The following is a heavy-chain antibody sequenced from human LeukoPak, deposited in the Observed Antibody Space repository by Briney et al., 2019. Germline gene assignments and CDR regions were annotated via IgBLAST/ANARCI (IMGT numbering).Heavy chain of an antibody. D-gene: IGHD3-10*01. CDR3: ARGSGSGVPFDY. CDR1: GDSISSTTYY. J-gene: IGHJ4*02. Sequence: SETLSLTCTVSGDSISSTTYYWDWIRQSPGKGLEWIGSIYNSRSTNYNPSLKSRVTISVDTSKNQFSLKLSSVTAADTAVYFCARGSGSGVPFDYWGQGTLVTVSS. CDR2: IYNSRST. V-gene: IGHV4-39*07.